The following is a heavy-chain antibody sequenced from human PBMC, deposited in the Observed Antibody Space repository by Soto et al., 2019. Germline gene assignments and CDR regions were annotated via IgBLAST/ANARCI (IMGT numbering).Heavy chain of an antibody. D-gene: IGHD3-10*01. CDR3: ARDFRYFPY. CDR1: GGTFSCYF. CDR2: IEHNGNN. J-gene: IGHJ4*02. Sequence: KASETLSLTCAVYGGTFSCYFWTWVRQPPGKGLEWIGEIEHNGNNNINPSLKSRVIMSVDTSKNQISLTLTSVTAADTAVYYCARDFRYFPYWGQGTLVTVSS. V-gene: IGHV4-34*08.